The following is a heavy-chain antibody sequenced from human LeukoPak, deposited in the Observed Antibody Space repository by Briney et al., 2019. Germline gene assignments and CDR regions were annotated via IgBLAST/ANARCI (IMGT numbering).Heavy chain of an antibody. Sequence: GGSLRLSCAASGFTVSSNYMGWVRQAPGKGLEWVAVISYDGSNKYYADSVKGRFTISGDNSKNTLYLQMNSLRAEDTAVYYCATLGSHFDYWGQGTLVTVSS. J-gene: IGHJ4*02. CDR2: ISYDGSNK. D-gene: IGHD3-10*01. V-gene: IGHV3-30*03. CDR1: GFTVSSNY. CDR3: ATLGSHFDY.